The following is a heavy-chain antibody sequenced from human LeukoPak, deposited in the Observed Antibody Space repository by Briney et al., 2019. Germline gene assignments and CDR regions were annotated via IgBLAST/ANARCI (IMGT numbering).Heavy chain of an antibody. Sequence: GGSLRLSCAASGFTFSDYYMSWIRQAPGKGLEWVSAISGSGGSTYYADSVKGRFTISRDNSKNTLYLQMNSLRAEDTAVYYCAKVESVYDSSGYYSTGSFDYWGQGTLVTVSS. CDR2: ISGSGGST. V-gene: IGHV3-23*01. CDR3: AKVESVYDSSGYYSTGSFDY. D-gene: IGHD3-22*01. J-gene: IGHJ4*02. CDR1: GFTFSDYY.